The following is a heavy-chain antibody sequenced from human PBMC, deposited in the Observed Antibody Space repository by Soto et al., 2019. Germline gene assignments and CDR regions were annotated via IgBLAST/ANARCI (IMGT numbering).Heavy chain of an antibody. CDR3: ESGEICFGESPTPDWFAP. CDR2: IIPIFGTA. V-gene: IGHV1-69*19. CDR1: GGTFSSYA. J-gene: IGHJ5*02. Sequence: QVQLVQSGAEVKKPGSSVKVSCKASGGTFSSYAISWVRQAPGQGLEWMGGIIPIFGTANYAHKFQGRVTITADECTSTGYMGRSSLRSEATAVYYWESGEICFGESPTPDWFAPWGKGSLVTVSS. D-gene: IGHD3-10*01.